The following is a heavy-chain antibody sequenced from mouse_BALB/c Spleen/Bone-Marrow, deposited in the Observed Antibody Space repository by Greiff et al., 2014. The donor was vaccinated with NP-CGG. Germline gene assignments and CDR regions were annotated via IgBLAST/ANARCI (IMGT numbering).Heavy chain of an antibody. CDR1: GFTFNANA. V-gene: IGHV10S3*01. CDR2: IRRESNNYAT. D-gene: IGHD2-2*01. CDR3: VGYPFAY. J-gene: IGHJ3*01. Sequence: VQLQQPGGGLVQPKGSLRLSCAAPGFTFNANAMNWVRQAPGKGLEWVARIRRESNNYATYYADSVKDRFTISRDDSQSMLYLQMNNLKTEDTAMYYCVGYPFAYWGQGTLVTVSA.